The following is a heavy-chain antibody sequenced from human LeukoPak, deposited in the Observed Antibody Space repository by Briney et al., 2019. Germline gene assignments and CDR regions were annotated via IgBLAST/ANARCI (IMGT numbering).Heavy chain of an antibody. CDR1: GFTFSSYW. V-gene: IGHV3-74*01. Sequence: PGGSLRLSCAASGFTFSSYWMHWVRQAPGKGLVWVSRVNSDGSYTCYADSVKGRFAISRDNAKNTLYLQMNSLRAEDTAVYYCARALVGGYYYGMDVWGQGTTVTVSS. CDR2: VNSDGSYT. CDR3: ARALVGGYYYGMDV. J-gene: IGHJ6*02. D-gene: IGHD2-15*01.